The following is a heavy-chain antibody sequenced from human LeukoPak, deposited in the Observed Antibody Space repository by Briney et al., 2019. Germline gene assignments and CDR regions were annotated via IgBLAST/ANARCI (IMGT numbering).Heavy chain of an antibody. J-gene: IGHJ4*02. Sequence: GGSLRLSCTASGFTLSTYWMSWVRQAPGKGLEWVANIKQGGSEKYYVDSVKGRFTISRDNAKNSLYLQMNSLRAEDTAVYYCAKVGLVTAILEPFDYWGQGTLVTVSS. CDR1: GFTLSTYW. CDR3: AKVGLVTAILEPFDY. CDR2: IKQGGSEK. V-gene: IGHV3-7*03. D-gene: IGHD2-21*02.